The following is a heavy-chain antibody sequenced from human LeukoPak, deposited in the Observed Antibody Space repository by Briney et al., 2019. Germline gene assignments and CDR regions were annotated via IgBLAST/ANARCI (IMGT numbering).Heavy chain of an antibody. CDR3: ARTTESYDRSGYWVSYFDY. CDR1: GGSISSYY. J-gene: IGHJ4*02. D-gene: IGHD3-22*01. CDR2: IYYSGST. Sequence: PSETLSLTCTVSGGSISSYYWSWIRQPPGKGLEWIGYIYYSGSTNYNPSLKSRVTISVDTSKNQFSLKLSSVTAADTAVYYCARTTESYDRSGYWVSYFDYWGQGTLVTVSS. V-gene: IGHV4-59*01.